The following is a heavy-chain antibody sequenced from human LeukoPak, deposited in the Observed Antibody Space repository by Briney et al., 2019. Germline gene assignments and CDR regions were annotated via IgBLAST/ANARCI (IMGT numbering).Heavy chain of an antibody. CDR3: ARVSSGGSSGYLFDY. CDR2: IIPIFGTA. D-gene: IGHD3-22*01. CDR1: GGTFSSYA. J-gene: IGHJ4*02. Sequence: ASVKVSCKASGGTFSSYAISWVRQAPGQGLEWMGRIIPIFGTANYAQKFQGRVTITTDESTSTAYMELSSLRSEDTAVYYCARVSSGGSSGYLFDYWGQGTLVTVSS. V-gene: IGHV1-69*05.